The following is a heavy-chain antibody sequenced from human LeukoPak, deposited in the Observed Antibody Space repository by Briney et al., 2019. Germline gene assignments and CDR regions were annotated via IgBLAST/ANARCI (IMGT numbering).Heavy chain of an antibody. CDR1: GFTFSNYN. CDR3: ARHIGGDSSSWSWFDP. Sequence: PGGSLRLSCAASGFTFSNYNMNWVRQAPGKGLEWVSCISGSSRYKYYADSAKGRFTISRDNTKNSLFLQMNSLRAEDTAVYYCARHIGGDSSSWSWFDPWGGETRVSVPS. CDR2: ISGSSRYK. D-gene: IGHD6-13*01. V-gene: IGHV3-21*06. J-gene: IGHJ5*02.